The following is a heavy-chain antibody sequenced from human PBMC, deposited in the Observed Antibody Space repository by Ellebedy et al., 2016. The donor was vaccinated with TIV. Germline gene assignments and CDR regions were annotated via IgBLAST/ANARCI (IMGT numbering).Heavy chain of an antibody. CDR1: GYTFSAHY. CDR3: ARGMYYGTNVFDL. J-gene: IGHJ3*01. D-gene: IGHD1-7*01. V-gene: IGHV1-2*04. Sequence: AASVKVSCKASGYTFSAHYIHWVRQAPGQGPEWMGWVNLMGGGSTRAQKFQGWVTMTRDSYTTTVYMELRRLNTDDTAIYFCARGMYYGTNVFDLWGPGTLVTVSP. CDR2: VNLMGGGS.